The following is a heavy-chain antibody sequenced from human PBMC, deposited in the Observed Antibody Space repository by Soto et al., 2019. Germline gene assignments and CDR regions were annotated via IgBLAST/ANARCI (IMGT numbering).Heavy chain of an antibody. CDR1: GFTFSNYA. CDR2: ISGRGSST. Sequence: HPGGSLRLSCGASGFTFSNYAMNWVRQAPGKGLEWVSGISGRGSSTYYADSVKGRFTISRDNSQNTIYLQMNCLRAEDAAVYYCARDKYYYDKSGYYSSYLDSWGKGTSVTVSS. D-gene: IGHD3-22*01. J-gene: IGHJ4*02. CDR3: ARDKYYYDKSGYYSSYLDS. V-gene: IGHV3-23*01.